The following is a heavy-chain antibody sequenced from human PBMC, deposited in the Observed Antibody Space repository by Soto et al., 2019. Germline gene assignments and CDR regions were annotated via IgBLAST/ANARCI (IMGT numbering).Heavy chain of an antibody. CDR2: VYHSRTT. J-gene: IGHJ4*02. V-gene: IGHV4-39*07. Sequence: PSETLSLTCTVSGGSISGLIDYWAWIRQPPGKGLEWIATVYHSRTTYYNPSLSSRATISVDTSKNQFSLKLSSVTAADTAVYYCAREYPGYCTNGVCSSAPDYWGQGTLVTVSS. D-gene: IGHD2-8*01. CDR1: GGSISGLIDY. CDR3: AREYPGYCTNGVCSSAPDY.